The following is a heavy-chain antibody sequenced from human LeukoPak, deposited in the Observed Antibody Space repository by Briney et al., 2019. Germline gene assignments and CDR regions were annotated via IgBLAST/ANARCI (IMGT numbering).Heavy chain of an antibody. Sequence: GGSLRLSCAASGFTFSSYAMHWVRQAPGKGLEWVAVILYDGSNKYYADSVKGRFTISRDNSKNTLYLQMNSLRAEDTAVYYCATGPKYYDILTGYGLAYFDYWGQGTLVTVSS. CDR1: GFTFSSYA. J-gene: IGHJ4*02. CDR3: ATGPKYYDILTGYGLAYFDY. D-gene: IGHD3-9*01. CDR2: ILYDGSNK. V-gene: IGHV3-30*04.